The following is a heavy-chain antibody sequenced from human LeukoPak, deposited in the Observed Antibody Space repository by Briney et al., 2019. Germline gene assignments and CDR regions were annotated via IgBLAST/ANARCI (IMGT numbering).Heavy chain of an antibody. D-gene: IGHD2-2*01. CDR3: ARTEGYCSSTSCYAGVDY. V-gene: IGHV1-69*01. CDR2: IIPIFGTA. J-gene: IGHJ4*02. Sequence: SVKVSCKASGGTFSSYAISWVRQAPGQGLEWMGGIIPIFGTANYAQKFQGRVTITADESTSTAYMELSSLRSEDTAVYYCARTEGYCSSTSCYAGVDYWGQGTLVTVSS. CDR1: GGTFSSYA.